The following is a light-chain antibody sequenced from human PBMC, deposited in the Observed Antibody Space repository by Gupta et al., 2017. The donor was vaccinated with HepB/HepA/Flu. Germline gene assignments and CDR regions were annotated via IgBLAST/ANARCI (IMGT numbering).Light chain of an antibody. CDR1: QSLLHSNGYNY. CDR3: RQGLATPNA. Sequence: DIVMTQSPLSLPVTPGEPASISCRSSQSLLHSNGYNYLNWYVQKAGQTPQLLIYLGSSRASGVPDRFSGSGSGTDFTLEISRVEAEDVGVYYCRQGLATPNAFGQGTKLDIK. V-gene: IGKV2-28*01. J-gene: IGKJ2*01. CDR2: LGS.